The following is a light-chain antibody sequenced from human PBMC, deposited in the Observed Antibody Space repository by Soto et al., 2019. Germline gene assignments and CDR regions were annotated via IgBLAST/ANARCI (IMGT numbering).Light chain of an antibody. CDR1: QDIYNS. CDR2: DAS. V-gene: IGKV1-33*01. CDR3: QQYDNLAWT. Sequence: DLQMTQSPSSLSPSVGDRVTIACQASQDIYNSLNWYQQKPGKAPKLLIYDASKLETGVPSRFSGSGSGTDFTFTISSLQPEDVATYYCQQYDNLAWTFGQGTKVEIK. J-gene: IGKJ1*01.